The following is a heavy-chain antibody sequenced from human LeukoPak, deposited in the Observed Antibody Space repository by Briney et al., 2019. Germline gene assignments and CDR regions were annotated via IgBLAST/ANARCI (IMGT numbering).Heavy chain of an antibody. CDR2: IKQDGTEK. CDR1: GFTFSNYA. Sequence: QPGGSLRLSCAASGFTFSNYAMSWVRQAPGKGLEWVANIKQDGTEKYYVDSVKGRFTISRDNAKNLLYLQMNSLRAEDTAVYYCARRYFDYWGQGTRVTVSS. V-gene: IGHV3-7*03. J-gene: IGHJ4*02. CDR3: ARRYFDY.